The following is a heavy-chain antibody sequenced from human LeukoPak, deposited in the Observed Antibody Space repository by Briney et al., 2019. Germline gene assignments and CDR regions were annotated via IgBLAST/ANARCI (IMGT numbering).Heavy chain of an antibody. V-gene: IGHV4-59*01. CDR2: IYYGGST. Sequence: SQTLSLTCTVSGGSISSYYWSWIRQPPRKGLEWIGYIYYGGSTNYNPSLKSRVTISVDTSKNQFSLKLSSVTAADTAVYYCARDLAPHYWGQGTLVTVSS. CDR3: ARDLAPHY. J-gene: IGHJ4*02. CDR1: GGSISSYY. D-gene: IGHD3-3*02.